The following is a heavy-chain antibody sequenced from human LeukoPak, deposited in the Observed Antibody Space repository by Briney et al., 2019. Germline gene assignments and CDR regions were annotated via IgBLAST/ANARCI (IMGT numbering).Heavy chain of an antibody. CDR1: GYSFTSYW. V-gene: IGHV5-51*01. CDR2: IYPGDSDT. CDR3: ARQPFHCSSTSCYNYYYYGMDV. Sequence: GESLQISCKGSGYSFTSYWIGWVRQMPGKGLEWMGIIYPGDSDTRYSPSFQGQVTISADKSISTAYLQWSSLKASDTAMYYCARQPFHCSSTSCYNYYYYGMDVWGQGTTVTVSS. J-gene: IGHJ6*02. D-gene: IGHD2-2*02.